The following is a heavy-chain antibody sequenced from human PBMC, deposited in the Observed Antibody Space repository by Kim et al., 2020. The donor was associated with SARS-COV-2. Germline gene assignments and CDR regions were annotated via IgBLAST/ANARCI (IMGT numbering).Heavy chain of an antibody. V-gene: IGHV3-11*04. Sequence: GGSLRLSCAASGFTFSDYYMSWIRQAPGKGLEWVSYISSSGSTIYYADSVKGRFTISRDNAKNSLYLQMNSLRAEDTAVYYCARDEAWGIAAAGDDYWGQGTLVTVSS. CDR3: ARDEAWGIAAAGDDY. D-gene: IGHD6-13*01. J-gene: IGHJ4*02. CDR2: ISSSGSTI. CDR1: GFTFSDYY.